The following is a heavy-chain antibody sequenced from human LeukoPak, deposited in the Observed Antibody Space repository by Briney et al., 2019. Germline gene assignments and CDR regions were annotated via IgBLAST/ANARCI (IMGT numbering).Heavy chain of an antibody. D-gene: IGHD6-6*01. V-gene: IGHV3-23*01. J-gene: IGHJ6*03. Sequence: GWSLRLSCEASGFTFNNNAMDWVRQVPGKGLEWVSGILGGGGATYYADSVKGRFTISRDNSKNTVYLQMNSLRAEDTAVYYCAKDPVAARPQGEVMDVWGKGTTVTVSS. CDR2: ILGGGGAT. CDR3: AKDPVAARPQGEVMDV. CDR1: GFTFNNNA.